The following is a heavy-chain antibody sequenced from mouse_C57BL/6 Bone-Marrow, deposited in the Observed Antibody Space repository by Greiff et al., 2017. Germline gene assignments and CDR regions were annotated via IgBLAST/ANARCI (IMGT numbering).Heavy chain of an antibody. V-gene: IGHV1-67*01. CDR3: ARGLGYCDY. CDR1: GYTFTDYA. CDR2: ISTYYGDA. J-gene: IGHJ2*01. Sequence: QVQLQQSGPELVRPGVSVKISCTGSGYTFTDYAMHWVKQSHAKSLEWIGVISTYYGDASYNQKFKDKATLTADKSSSTAYMELRSLTSEDSAVYFCARGLGYCDYWGQGTTLTVSS.